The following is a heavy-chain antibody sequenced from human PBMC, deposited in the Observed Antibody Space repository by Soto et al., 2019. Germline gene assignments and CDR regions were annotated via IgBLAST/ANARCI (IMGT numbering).Heavy chain of an antibody. CDR3: ARVMDRSGWWVGAFDI. V-gene: IGHV3-72*01. CDR2: ARNKANSYTT. CDR1: GFTFSDHY. Sequence: PGGSLRLSCAASGFTFSDHYMDWVRQAPGKGLEWVGRARNKANSYTTEYAASVKGRFTISRDDSKNSLYLQMNSLKTEDTAVYYCARVMDRSGWWVGAFDIWGQGTMVTV. D-gene: IGHD6-19*01. J-gene: IGHJ3*02.